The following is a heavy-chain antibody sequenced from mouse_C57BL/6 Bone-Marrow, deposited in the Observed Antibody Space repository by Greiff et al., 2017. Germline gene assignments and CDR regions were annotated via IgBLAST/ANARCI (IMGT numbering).Heavy chain of an antibody. D-gene: IGHD1-1*01. CDR1: GFTFSSYG. Sequence: DVMLVESGGDLVKPGGSLKLSCAASGFTFSSYGMSWVRQTPDKRLEWVATISSGGSYTYYPDCVKGRFTISRDNANNTLYLQMSSLKSKDTAMYYSARTTSTVGNAMDYWGQGTSVTDSS. CDR2: ISSGGSYT. CDR3: ARTTSTVGNAMDY. J-gene: IGHJ4*01. V-gene: IGHV5-6*02.